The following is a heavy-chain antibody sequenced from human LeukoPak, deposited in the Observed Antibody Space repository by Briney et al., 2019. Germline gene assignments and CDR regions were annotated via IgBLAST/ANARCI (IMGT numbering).Heavy chain of an antibody. CDR1: GFTFSSYI. CDR3: ARDITGGELAEVFDY. J-gene: IGHJ4*02. Sequence: GGSLRLSCADSGFTFSSYIMNWVRQAPGEGLEWVSSISSSSSYIYYTESVKGGFTISRDTAKNSLYLQMNTLRAEDTAVYNCARDITGGELAEVFDYWGQGTLVTVSS. D-gene: IGHD3-10*01. CDR2: ISSSSSYI. V-gene: IGHV3-21*01.